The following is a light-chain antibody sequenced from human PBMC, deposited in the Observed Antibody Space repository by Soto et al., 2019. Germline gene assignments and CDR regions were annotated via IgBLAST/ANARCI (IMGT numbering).Light chain of an antibody. J-gene: IGLJ1*01. CDR1: SSNIGAGYD. CDR2: GNS. Sequence: QAVVTQPPSVSGAPGQRVTLSCTGSSSNIGAGYDVHWYQQLPGTAPKLLIFGNSNRPSGVPDRFSGSKSGTSASLAITGLQADDEADYYCQSYDSSLTAYVFGTGTKLTVL. V-gene: IGLV1-40*01. CDR3: QSYDSSLTAYV.